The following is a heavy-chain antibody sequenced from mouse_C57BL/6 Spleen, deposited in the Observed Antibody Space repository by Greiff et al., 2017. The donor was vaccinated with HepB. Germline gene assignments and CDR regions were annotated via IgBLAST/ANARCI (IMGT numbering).Heavy chain of an antibody. Sequence: EVKLVESGGDLVKPGGSLKLSCAASGFTFSSYGMPWVRQTPDKRLEWVATISSGGSYTYDPDSVKGRFTISRDNAKNTLYLQMSILKSEDTAMYDDAVKRVHYGSSPGAMDYWGQGTSVTVSS. V-gene: IGHV5-6*02. CDR2: ISSGGSYT. D-gene: IGHD1-1*01. CDR3: AVKRVHYGSSPGAMDY. J-gene: IGHJ4*01. CDR1: GFTFSSYG.